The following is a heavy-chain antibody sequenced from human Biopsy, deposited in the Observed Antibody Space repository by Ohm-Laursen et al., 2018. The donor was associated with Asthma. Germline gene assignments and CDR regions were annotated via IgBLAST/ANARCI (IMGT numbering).Heavy chain of an antibody. Sequence: SLRLSCAVSGFTFSSYAMSWVRQAPGKGLEWVSAISGSGGSTYYADSVKGRFTISRDNSKNTLFLQMNSLRAEDTAVYYCAKFRVAVAAVFHYWGQGTLVTVSS. CDR2: ISGSGGST. CDR3: AKFRVAVAAVFHY. J-gene: IGHJ4*02. V-gene: IGHV3-23*01. D-gene: IGHD6-19*01. CDR1: GFTFSSYA.